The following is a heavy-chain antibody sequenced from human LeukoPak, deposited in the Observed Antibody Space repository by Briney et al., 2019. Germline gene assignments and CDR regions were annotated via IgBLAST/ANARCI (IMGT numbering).Heavy chain of an antibody. CDR1: GFTFSSYA. J-gene: IGHJ4*02. Sequence: GGSLRLSCAASGFTFSSYALSWVRQAPGKGLEWVSAISSSGGSTYYADSVKGRFTISRDNSKNTLYLQMSSLRADDTAVYYCAKAGSYGPYRYYSDYWGQGTLVTVSS. D-gene: IGHD5-18*01. CDR3: AKAGSYGPYRYYSDY. V-gene: IGHV3-23*01. CDR2: ISSSGGST.